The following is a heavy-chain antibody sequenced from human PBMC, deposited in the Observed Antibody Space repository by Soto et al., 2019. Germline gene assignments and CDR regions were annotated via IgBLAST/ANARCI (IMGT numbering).Heavy chain of an antibody. D-gene: IGHD3-9*01. V-gene: IGHV1-18*01. Sequence: GASVKVSCKASGYTFTSYGISWVRQAPGQGLEWMGWISAYNGNTNYAQKLQGRVTMTTDTSTSTAYMELRSLRSDDTAVYYCARGSPNILTGYPDAFDIWGQGTMVTVS. CDR2: ISAYNGNT. CDR1: GYTFTSYG. J-gene: IGHJ3*02. CDR3: ARGSPNILTGYPDAFDI.